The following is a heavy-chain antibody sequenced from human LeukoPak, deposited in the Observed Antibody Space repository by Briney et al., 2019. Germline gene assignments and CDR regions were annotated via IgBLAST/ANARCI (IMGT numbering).Heavy chain of an antibody. J-gene: IGHJ6*03. CDR2: IYGGGST. D-gene: IGHD1-1*01. Sequence: PGGSLRLSCAASGFTVGSNYMSWVRQAPGKGLEWVSVIYGGGSTYYADSVKGRFTISRDNSKNTLYLQRNSLRAEDTAVYYCARAGAQERPHHYYYNYYMDVWGEGTTVTVSS. CDR1: GFTVGSNY. CDR3: ARAGAQERPHHYYYNYYMDV. V-gene: IGHV3-53*01.